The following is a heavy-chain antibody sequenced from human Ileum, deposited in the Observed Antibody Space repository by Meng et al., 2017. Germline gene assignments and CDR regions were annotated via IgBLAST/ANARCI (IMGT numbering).Heavy chain of an antibody. D-gene: IGHD1-14*01. CDR3: ARHLDGASSWTGGFDS. Sequence: GGSLRLSCKGFGYSFTNYWIDWVRQTPGKGLEWMGIIHPGDSSSRYSPSFQGQVTVSADKSINTAYLQWNSLKASDTAIYYCARHLDGASSWTGGFDSWGQGTEVTVSS. V-gene: IGHV5-51*01. CDR1: GYSFTNYW. CDR2: IHPGDSSS. J-gene: IGHJ5*01.